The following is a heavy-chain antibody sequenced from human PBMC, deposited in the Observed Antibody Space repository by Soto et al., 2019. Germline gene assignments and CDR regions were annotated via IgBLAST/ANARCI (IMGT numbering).Heavy chain of an antibody. CDR2: IWYDGSNK. Sequence: QVQVVESGGGVVQPGRSLRLSCTASGFTFSGHAMHWVRQPPGKGLEWVAQIWYDGSNKYYADSVKGRFTISRDNSKNTLYVQMDSLRVADTAVYYCARDGQSLAPYALDVWGQGTSVTVSS. J-gene: IGHJ6*02. V-gene: IGHV3-33*01. D-gene: IGHD6-19*01. CDR3: ARDGQSLAPYALDV. CDR1: GFTFSGHA.